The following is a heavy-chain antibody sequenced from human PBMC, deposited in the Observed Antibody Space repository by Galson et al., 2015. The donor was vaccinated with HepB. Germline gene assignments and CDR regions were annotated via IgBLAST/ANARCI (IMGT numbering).Heavy chain of an antibody. CDR1: GGSISSGGYY. V-gene: IGHV4-31*03. CDR3: ARGNCSSTSCYTLDY. J-gene: IGHJ4*02. D-gene: IGHD2-2*02. CDR2: IYYSGST. Sequence: TLSLTCTVSGGSISSGGYYWSWIRQHPGKGLEWIGYIYYSGSTYYNPSLKSRVTISVDTSKNQFSLKLSSVTAADTAVYYCARGNCSSTSCYTLDYWGQGTLVTVSS.